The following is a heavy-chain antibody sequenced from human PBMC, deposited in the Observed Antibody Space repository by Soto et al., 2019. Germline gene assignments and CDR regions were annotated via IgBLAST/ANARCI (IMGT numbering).Heavy chain of an antibody. CDR2: INHSGST. CDR1: GGSFSGYY. V-gene: IGHV4-34*01. Sequence: SETLSLTFAVYGGSFSGYYWSWIRQPPGKGLEWIGEINHSGSTNYNPSLKSRVTISVDTSKNQFSLKLSSVTAADTAVYYCARGGAYHDSSVYHLDYWGQGTLVTVS. J-gene: IGHJ4*02. CDR3: ARGGAYHDSSVYHLDY. D-gene: IGHD3-22*01.